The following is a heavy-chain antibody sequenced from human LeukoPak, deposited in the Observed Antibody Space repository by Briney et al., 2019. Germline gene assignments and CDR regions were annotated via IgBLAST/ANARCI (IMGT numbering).Heavy chain of an antibody. J-gene: IGHJ4*02. CDR2: IWCDGSDK. D-gene: IGHD1-1*01. Sequence: GGSLRLSSAASGFTFNTYGMNWVRQAPGKGLEWVAIIWCDGSDKYYAESVKGRFTISRDNSKNTLYLQVNSLRAEDTAVYYCAKANWDDEYIFTNWGQGTLVTVSS. CDR1: GFTFNTYG. CDR3: AKANWDDEYIFTN. V-gene: IGHV3-33*06.